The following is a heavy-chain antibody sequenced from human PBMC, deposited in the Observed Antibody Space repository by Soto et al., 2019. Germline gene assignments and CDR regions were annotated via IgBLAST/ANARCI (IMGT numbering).Heavy chain of an antibody. CDR2: ISYDGSIN. CDR1: GFTFNNYG. J-gene: IGHJ4*02. D-gene: IGHD2-2*01. CDR3: AKDQGLRSRDGFNPDY. V-gene: IGHV3-30*18. Sequence: QVQLVESGGGVVQPGRSLRLSCAASGFTFNNYGMHWVRQAPGKGLDWVALISYDGSINYYADSVKGRFTISRDNFKTTLYLQMNSLRTADTAVYYCAKDQGLRSRDGFNPDYWGQGTLVTVSS.